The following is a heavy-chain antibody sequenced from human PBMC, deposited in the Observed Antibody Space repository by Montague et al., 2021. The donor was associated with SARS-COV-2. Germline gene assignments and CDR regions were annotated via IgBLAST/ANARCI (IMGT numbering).Heavy chain of an antibody. Sequence: SETLSLTCTVSGGSISSSSYYWGWIRQPPGKGLEWIGYIYHGGSTDTXXXPSLKSRVTISVDTSKSQFTLSLISVTAADTAVYYCARGGGYSSSPFDFWGQGSLVSVSS. J-gene: IGHJ4*02. D-gene: IGHD5-18*01. CDR1: GGSISSSSYY. CDR3: ARGGGYSSSPFDF. CDR2: IYHGGST. V-gene: IGHV4-61*05.